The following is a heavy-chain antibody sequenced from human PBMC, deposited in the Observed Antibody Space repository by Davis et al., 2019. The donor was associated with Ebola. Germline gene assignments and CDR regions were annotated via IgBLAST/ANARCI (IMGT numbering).Heavy chain of an antibody. CDR2: ISAYNGST. CDR1: GYTFTSYG. CDR3: TTGRAIVVVTANYYYYGMDV. V-gene: IGHV1-18*01. J-gene: IGHJ6*04. Sequence: ASVKVSCKASGYTFTSYGISWVRQAPGQGLEWMGWISAYNGSTSYAQKFQGRVTMTRDTSTSTVYMELSSLRSEDTAVYYCTTGRAIVVVTANYYYYGMDVWGKGTTVTVSS. D-gene: IGHD2-21*02.